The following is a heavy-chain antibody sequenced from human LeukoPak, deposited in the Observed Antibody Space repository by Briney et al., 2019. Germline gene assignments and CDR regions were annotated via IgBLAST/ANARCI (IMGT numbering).Heavy chain of an antibody. J-gene: IGHJ5*02. CDR3: ARTPRYCSSTSCIRGRWSWFDP. CDR2: IISIFGTA. Sequence: SVKVSCKASGGTFSSYAISWVRQAPGQGLEWMGGIISIFGTANYAQKFQGRVTITADESTSTAYMELSSLRSEDTAVYYCARTPRYCSSTSCIRGRWSWFDPWGQGTLVTVSS. V-gene: IGHV1-69*01. D-gene: IGHD2-2*01. CDR1: GGTFSSYA.